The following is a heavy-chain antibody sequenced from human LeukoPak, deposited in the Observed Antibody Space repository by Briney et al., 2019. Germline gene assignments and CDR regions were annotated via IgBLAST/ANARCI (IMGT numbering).Heavy chain of an antibody. CDR2: IYHSGST. CDR1: GGSISSGGYS. D-gene: IGHD4-23*01. V-gene: IGHV4-30-2*01. CDR3: ARGVRRHNWFDP. Sequence: SQTLSLTCAVSGGSISSGGYSWSWIRQPPGKGLEWIGYIYHSGSTYYNPSLKSRVTISVDRSKNQFSLKLSSVTAADTAVYYCARGVRRHNWFDPWGQGSLVTVSS. J-gene: IGHJ5*02.